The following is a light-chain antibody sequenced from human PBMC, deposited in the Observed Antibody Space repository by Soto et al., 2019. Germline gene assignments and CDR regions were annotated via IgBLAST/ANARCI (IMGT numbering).Light chain of an antibody. CDR3: QQYYSTPHT. CDR2: WAS. Sequence: DIVMTQSPDSLAVSLGERATINCKSSQSVLYSSNNKNYLAWYQQKPGQPPKLLIYWASTRESGVPDRFSGSGSGTDFTLTISSLQAEDVAVYYCQQYYSTPHTFGQGTKVE. CDR1: QSVLYSSNNKNY. V-gene: IGKV4-1*01. J-gene: IGKJ1*01.